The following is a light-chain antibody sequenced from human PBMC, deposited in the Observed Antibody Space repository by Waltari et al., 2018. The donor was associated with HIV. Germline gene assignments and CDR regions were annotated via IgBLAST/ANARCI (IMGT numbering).Light chain of an antibody. Sequence: QSVLTQPPSVSGAPGQRVTISCTGSSSNIGAGYDVHWYQQLPGTAPKLLIYGTSNRPSGVPDRFSGSKSGTSASLAITGLQAEDEADYYGQSYDSSLSALYVFGTGTKVTVL. J-gene: IGLJ1*01. CDR3: QSYDSSLSALYV. V-gene: IGLV1-40*01. CDR2: GTS. CDR1: SSNIGAGYD.